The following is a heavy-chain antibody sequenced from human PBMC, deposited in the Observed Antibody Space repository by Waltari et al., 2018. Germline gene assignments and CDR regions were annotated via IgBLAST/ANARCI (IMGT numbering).Heavy chain of an antibody. CDR2: ITNDGSGT. Sequence: EVQLVESGGGLVQPGGSLRLSCAASGFSFSNDWMHWVRQVPGKGLEGVSRITNDGSGTRYADSVKGRFTIARDNAKNTLFLEMNSLRVEDTAVYYCVKEAPARGDCYLDLWGRGTLLAVSS. CDR1: GFSFSNDW. CDR3: VKEAPARGDCYLDL. J-gene: IGHJ2*01. D-gene: IGHD2-2*01. V-gene: IGHV3-74*01.